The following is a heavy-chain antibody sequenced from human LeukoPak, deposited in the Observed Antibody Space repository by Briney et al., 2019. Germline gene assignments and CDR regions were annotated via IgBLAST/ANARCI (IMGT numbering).Heavy chain of an antibody. D-gene: IGHD3-10*01. CDR1: DSSISSYY. CDR3: ARDYRGRYYGSGSYPWGAFDI. CDR2: IYYSGST. Sequence: PSETLSLTCTVSDSSISSYYWSWIRQPPGRGLEWIGYIYYSGSTNSNPSLKSRLTISVDTSKNQFSLKLSSVTAADTAVYYCARDYRGRYYGSGSYPWGAFDIWGQGTMVTVSS. V-gene: IGHV4-59*12. J-gene: IGHJ3*02.